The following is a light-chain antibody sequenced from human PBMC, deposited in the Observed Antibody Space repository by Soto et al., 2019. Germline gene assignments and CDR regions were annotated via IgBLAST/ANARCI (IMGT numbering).Light chain of an antibody. V-gene: IGKV3-20*01. J-gene: IGKJ1*01. CDR1: QSLTATY. Sequence: EIVLAQSPATLSLSPGEKATLSCRASQSLTATYSAWYQQKPGQPPRLLIHSTSVRATGIPDRFVGSGSGTAFTLTISRVEPEDFAVYYCQQYRRSVWTFGQVTKMDIK. CDR3: QQYRRSVWT. CDR2: STS.